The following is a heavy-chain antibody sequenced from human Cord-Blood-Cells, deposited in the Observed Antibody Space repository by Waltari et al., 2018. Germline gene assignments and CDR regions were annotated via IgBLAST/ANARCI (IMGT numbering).Heavy chain of an antibody. CDR2: IYTGGGT. J-gene: IGHJ6*03. CDR1: GGSISSYY. Sequence: QVQLQESGPGLVKPSETLSLTCTVSGGSISSYYWSWIRQPAGKGLEWIGRIYTGGGTNYNPSLKSRVTMSGDTAKNQFSLKLSSVAAADTAVYYWARDSRCGYYYYYYMDVWGKGTTVTVSS. V-gene: IGHV4-4*07. D-gene: IGHD6-13*01. CDR3: ARDSRCGYYYYYYMDV.